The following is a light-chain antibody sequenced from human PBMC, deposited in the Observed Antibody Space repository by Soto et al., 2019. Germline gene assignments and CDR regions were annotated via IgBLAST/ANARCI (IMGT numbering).Light chain of an antibody. J-gene: IGKJ3*01. Sequence: IVLTQSPGTLSLSPGERATLSCMASQSVSSSYLAWYQQKPGQAPRLLIYGASSRATGIPDRFSGSGSGKDFTLTISRLEPEDFAVYYCQQYGSSPLFTFGHGTKVDIK. V-gene: IGKV3-20*01. CDR1: QSVSSSY. CDR3: QQYGSSPLFT. CDR2: GAS.